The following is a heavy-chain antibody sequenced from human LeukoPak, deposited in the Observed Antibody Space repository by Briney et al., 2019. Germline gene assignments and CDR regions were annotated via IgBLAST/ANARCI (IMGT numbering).Heavy chain of an antibody. D-gene: IGHD6-13*01. J-gene: IGHJ5*02. CDR3: ARRGSSSWYEWFDP. Sequence: GGSLRLSCAASGFTFDDYAMHWVRQAPGKGLEWVSGISWNSGSIGYADSVKGRFTISRDNAKNSLYLQMNSLRAEDTAVYYCARRGSSSWYEWFDPWGQGTLVTVSS. CDR2: ISWNSGSI. V-gene: IGHV3-9*01. CDR1: GFTFDDYA.